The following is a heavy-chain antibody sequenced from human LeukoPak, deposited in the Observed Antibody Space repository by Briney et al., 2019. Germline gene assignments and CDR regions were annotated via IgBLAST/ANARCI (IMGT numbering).Heavy chain of an antibody. D-gene: IGHD1-26*01. J-gene: IGHJ4*02. CDR3: ATCPSWELLSDY. Sequence: PSETLSLTCTVSGGSISSSSYYWGWIRQPPGKGLEWIGSIYYSGITYYNPSLKSRVTISVDTSKNQFSLKLSSVTAADTAVYYCATCPSWELLSDYWGQGTLVTVSS. CDR1: GGSISSSSYY. CDR2: IYYSGIT. V-gene: IGHV4-39*07.